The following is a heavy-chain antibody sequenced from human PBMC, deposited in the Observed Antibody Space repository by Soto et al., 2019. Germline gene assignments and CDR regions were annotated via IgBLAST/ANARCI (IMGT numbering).Heavy chain of an antibody. Sequence: EVQLVESGGTLVQPGGSLRLSCAASGFDASVNYMTWVRQAPGKGLEWVSAINSGGTTFYADCVNGRFTISRDNSKNTLYLQMNSLRVEDTAMYYCVRENYYYGMDVWGQGTAVTVSS. V-gene: IGHV3-66*01. CDR2: INSGGTT. CDR3: VRENYYYGMDV. CDR1: GFDASVNY. J-gene: IGHJ6*02.